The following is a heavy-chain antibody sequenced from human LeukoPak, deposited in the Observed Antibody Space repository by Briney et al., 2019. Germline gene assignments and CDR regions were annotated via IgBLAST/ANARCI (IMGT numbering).Heavy chain of an antibody. D-gene: IGHD6-13*01. CDR2: IYSGGST. J-gene: IGHJ5*02. V-gene: IGHV3-66*01. Sequence: GGSLRLSCAASGFTVSSNYMSWVRQAPGKGLEWASVIYSGGSTYYADSVKGRFTISRDNSKNTLYLQMNSLRAEDTAVYYCARVTAAGTSFWFDPWGQGTLVTVSS. CDR1: GFTVSSNY. CDR3: ARVTAAGTSFWFDP.